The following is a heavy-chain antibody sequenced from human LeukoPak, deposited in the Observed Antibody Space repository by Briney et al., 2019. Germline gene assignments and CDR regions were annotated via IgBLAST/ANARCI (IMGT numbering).Heavy chain of an antibody. V-gene: IGHV4-59*01. CDR1: GGSINSYY. D-gene: IGHD5-24*01. J-gene: IGHJ4*02. CDR2: IYYSGST. CDR3: ARHRSGWLQSSFDY. Sequence: KPSETLSLTCTVSGGSINSYYWSWIRQPPGKGLEWIGYIYYSGSTKYNPSLKSRVTISVDTSKNQFSLKLSSVTAADTAVYYCARHRSGWLQSSFDYWGQGTLVTVSS.